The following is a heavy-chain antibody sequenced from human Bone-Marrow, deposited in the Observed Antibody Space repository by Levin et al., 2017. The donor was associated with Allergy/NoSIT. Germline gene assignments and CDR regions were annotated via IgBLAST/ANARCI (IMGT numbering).Heavy chain of an antibody. V-gene: IGHV4-34*01. CDR2: INHSGST. CDR3: ARGDSMITFGGVIVIRRVPFDY. Sequence: SETLSLTCAVYGGSFSGYYWSWIRQPPGKGLEWIGEINHSGSTNYNPSLKSRVTISVDTSKNQFSLKLSSVTAADTAVYYCARGDSMITFGGVIVIRRVPFDYWGQGTLVTVSS. CDR1: GGSFSGYY. J-gene: IGHJ4*02. D-gene: IGHD3-16*02.